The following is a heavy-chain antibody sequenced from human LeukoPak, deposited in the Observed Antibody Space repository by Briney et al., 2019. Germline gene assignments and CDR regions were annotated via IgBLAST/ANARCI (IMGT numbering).Heavy chain of an antibody. V-gene: IGHV1-2*04. CDR1: GYTITAYY. CDR3: AREPYGPLDC. CDR2: VDPKSTKT. D-gene: IGHD3-10*01. J-gene: IGHJ4*02. Sequence: ASVKVSCKASGYTITAYYIHWVRQAPGQGLEWMGWVDPKSTKTNYAQKFQGWATMTRDTSINTVYLEVNGLKYDDTAVYYCAREPYGPLDCWGQGTRVTVSS.